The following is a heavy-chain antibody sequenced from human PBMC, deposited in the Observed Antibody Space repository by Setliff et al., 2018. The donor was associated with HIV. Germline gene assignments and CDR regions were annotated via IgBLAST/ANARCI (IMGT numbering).Heavy chain of an antibody. J-gene: IGHJ1*01. Sequence: ASVKVSCKASGYTFTDYYMHWVQQAPGKGLEWMGRVDPEDGETIYAEKFQGRVTITADTSTDTAYMELSSLRAEDTAVYYCATQWLVPPSAEYFQHWGQGTLVTVSS. CDR3: ATQWLVPPSAEYFQH. V-gene: IGHV1-69-2*01. D-gene: IGHD6-19*01. CDR2: VDPEDGET. CDR1: GYTFTDYY.